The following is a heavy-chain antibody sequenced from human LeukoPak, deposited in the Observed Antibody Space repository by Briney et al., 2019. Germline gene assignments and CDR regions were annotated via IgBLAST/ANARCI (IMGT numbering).Heavy chain of an antibody. J-gene: IGHJ6*03. V-gene: IGHV3-21*01. Sequence: GGSLRLSCEASGFFFSSYNMDWVRQTPGKGLEWISSITTSSSYTFYADSVKGRFTISRDNARNSLYLQMNSLTAEDTAVYYCARDPYSGAYGDTYYYFMDVWGKGPRSPSP. D-gene: IGHD1-26*01. CDR1: GFFFSSYN. CDR2: ITTSSSYT. CDR3: ARDPYSGAYGDTYYYFMDV.